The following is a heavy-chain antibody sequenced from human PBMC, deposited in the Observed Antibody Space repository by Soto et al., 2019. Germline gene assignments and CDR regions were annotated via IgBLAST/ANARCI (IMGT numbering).Heavy chain of an antibody. D-gene: IGHD6-13*01. CDR1: GYTFTTYG. Sequence: ASVKVSCKASGYTFTTYGISWVRQAPGQGLEWMGWISAYSGSTKFAQKLQGRVTMTTDTSTTTAYMELRSLTSDDTAVYYCARDFTKSSSWPYYFDYWGQGSLVTVSS. CDR3: ARDFTKSSSWPYYFDY. V-gene: IGHV1-18*01. J-gene: IGHJ4*02. CDR2: ISAYSGST.